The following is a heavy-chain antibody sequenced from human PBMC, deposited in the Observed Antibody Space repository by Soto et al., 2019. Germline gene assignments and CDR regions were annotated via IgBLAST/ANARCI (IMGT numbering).Heavy chain of an antibody. CDR3: ARGDGDRYDGNGYLGRH. J-gene: IGHJ4*02. V-gene: IGHV3-74*01. Sequence: EVQLVESGGGLVQPGESLTLSCAPSGFPFSSYWMHWVRKAPGKGLVWVSRIKRDGSGTYYADSVQDRFTISRDNARNKLYLKMNSLRVEDTAVYFCARGDGDRYDGNGYLGRHWGQGTLVTVSS. CDR2: IKRDGSGT. D-gene: IGHD3-22*01. CDR1: GFPFSSYW.